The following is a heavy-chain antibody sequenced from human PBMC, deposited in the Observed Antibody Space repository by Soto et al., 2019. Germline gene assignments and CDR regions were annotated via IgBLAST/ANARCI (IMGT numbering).Heavy chain of an antibody. CDR1: GFTFSSYG. J-gene: IGHJ6*02. V-gene: IGHV3-30*18. D-gene: IGHD4-17*01. CDR2: ISYDGSNK. CDR3: AKGDYGDYVSYYGMDV. Sequence: QVQLVESGGGVVQPGRSLRLSCAASGFTFSSYGMHWVRQAPGKGLEWVAVISYDGSNKYYADSVKGRFTISRDNSKNTXXLQMNTLXXXXXXXYYCAKGDYGDYVSYYGMDVWGQGTTVTVSS.